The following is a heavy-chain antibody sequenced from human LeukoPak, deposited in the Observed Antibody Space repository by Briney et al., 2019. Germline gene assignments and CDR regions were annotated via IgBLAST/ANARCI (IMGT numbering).Heavy chain of an antibody. CDR1: GGSISSYY. D-gene: IGHD3-22*01. CDR3: ARAHSSGYYYDY. V-gene: IGHV4-59*01. J-gene: IGHJ4*02. Sequence: KPSETLSLTCTVSGGSISSYYWSWIRQPPGKGLEWIGYIYYSGSTNYNPSLKSRVTISVDTSKNQFSLKLSSVTAADTAVYYCARAHSSGYYYDYWGQGTLVTVSS. CDR2: IYYSGST.